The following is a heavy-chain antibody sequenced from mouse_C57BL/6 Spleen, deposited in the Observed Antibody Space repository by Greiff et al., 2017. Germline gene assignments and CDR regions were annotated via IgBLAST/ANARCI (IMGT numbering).Heavy chain of an antibody. CDR1: GFTFSSYG. CDR3: ASQDYDPAWFAY. D-gene: IGHD2-4*01. V-gene: IGHV5-6*01. Sequence: EVMLVESGGDLVKPGGSLKLSCAASGFTFSSYGMSWVRQTPDKRLEWVATISSGGSYTYYPDSVKGRFTISRDNAKHTLYLQMSSLKSEDTAMYCCASQDYDPAWFAYWGQGTLVTVSA. CDR2: ISSGGSYT. J-gene: IGHJ3*01.